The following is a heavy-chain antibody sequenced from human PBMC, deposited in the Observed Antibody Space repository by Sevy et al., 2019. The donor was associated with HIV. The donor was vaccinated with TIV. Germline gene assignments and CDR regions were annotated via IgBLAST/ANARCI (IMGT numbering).Heavy chain of an antibody. CDR2: IFSSGST. CDR3: ARGGYSSSLLDY. V-gene: IGHV4-61*02. J-gene: IGHJ4*02. Sequence: SETLSLTCTVSGGSISSGSYYWSWIRQPAGKGLEGIGRIFSSGSTNYNPSLKSRVTMSVDTSKNQFSLKLSSVTAADTAVYYCARGGYSSSLLDYWGQGTLVTVSS. D-gene: IGHD6-13*01. CDR1: GGSISSGSYY.